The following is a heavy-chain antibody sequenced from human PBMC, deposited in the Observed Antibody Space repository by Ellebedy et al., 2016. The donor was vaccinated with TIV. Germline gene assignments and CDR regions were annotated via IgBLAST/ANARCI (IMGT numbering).Heavy chain of an antibody. V-gene: IGHV3-30-3*01. CDR3: ARDIKGGYSSGWWAIDY. Sequence: GESLKISCAASGFTFSIYALHWVRQAPGKGLEWVAVISYDGSNKYYADSVKGRFTISRDNSKSTLYLQMNSLRDEETAVYYCARDIKGGYSSGWWAIDYWGQGTLVTVSS. CDR2: ISYDGSNK. D-gene: IGHD6-19*01. J-gene: IGHJ4*02. CDR1: GFTFSIYA.